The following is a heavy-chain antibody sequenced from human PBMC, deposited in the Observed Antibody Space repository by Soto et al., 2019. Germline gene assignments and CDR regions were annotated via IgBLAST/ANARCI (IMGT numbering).Heavy chain of an antibody. CDR1: GDTFTSYA. V-gene: IGHV1-3*01. CDR3: ARAGYSSSWYDWFDP. CDR2: INAGKGNT. Sequence: ASVKVSCKASGDTFTSYAMHWVRQAPGQRLEWMGWINAGKGNTKYSQKFQGRYTITRDTSASTAYMELRSLRSADSAVYYCARAGYSSSWYDWFDPWGQGTLVTVSS. J-gene: IGHJ5*02. D-gene: IGHD6-13*01.